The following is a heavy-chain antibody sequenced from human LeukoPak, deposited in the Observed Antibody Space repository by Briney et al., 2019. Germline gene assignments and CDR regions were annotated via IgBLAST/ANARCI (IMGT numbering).Heavy chain of an antibody. CDR1: GGSISGDY. D-gene: IGHD3-16*01. CDR3: ARRGEF. CDR2: IHSSGST. J-gene: IGHJ4*02. V-gene: IGHV4-59*08. Sequence: SETLPLTCTVSGGSISGDYWSWIRQSPGKGLEWIAYIHSSGSTSYNPSLKSRVTISVDTSKNQFSLKLNSVTAADTAVYYCARRGEFWGQGILVTVSS.